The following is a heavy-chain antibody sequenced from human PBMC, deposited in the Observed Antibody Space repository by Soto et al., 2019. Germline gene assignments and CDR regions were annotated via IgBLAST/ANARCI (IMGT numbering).Heavy chain of an antibody. D-gene: IGHD4-4*01. V-gene: IGHV3-23*01. J-gene: IGHJ4*02. CDR2: IGGSGGNR. CDR3: ARVASDYINSVDH. CDR1: GFTFNAYA. Sequence: EVQLLESGGGLVQPGGSLRLSCAASGFTFNAYAMTWVRQAPGKGLEWVSAIGGSGGNRYYAASVKGRFTISRDNSKDTVDLQMNRLRVEDTAVYYCARVASDYINSVDHWGQGNLGTVSS.